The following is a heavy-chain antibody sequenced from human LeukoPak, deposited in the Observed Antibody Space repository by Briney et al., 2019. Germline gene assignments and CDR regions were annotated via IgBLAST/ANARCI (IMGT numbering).Heavy chain of an antibody. CDR2: INHSGST. J-gene: IGHJ4*02. CDR1: GGSFSGYY. Sequence: PSETLSLTCAVYGGSFSGYYWSWIRQPPGKGLEWIGEINHSGSTNYNPSLKSRVTISVDTSKNQFSLKLSSVTAADTAVYYCARGGGYYYDSSGKEFDYWGQGTLVTVSS. V-gene: IGHV4-34*01. D-gene: IGHD3-22*01. CDR3: ARGGGYYYDSSGKEFDY.